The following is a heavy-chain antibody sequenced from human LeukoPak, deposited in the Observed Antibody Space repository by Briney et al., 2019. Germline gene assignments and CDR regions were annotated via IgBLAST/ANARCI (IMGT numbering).Heavy chain of an antibody. CDR3: AKERSGWLSFACVI. D-gene: IGHD3-22*01. CDR1: VGTFRRYA. Sequence: SVNVSCKASVGTFRRYAINWVGQAPGQGLEWVGGNIPLFGTTNYAQKFQGRVTIRTDESTSTAYMELSSLRSEDRAVYYCAKERSGWLSFACVIWGRGTVVTVSS. J-gene: IGHJ3*02. V-gene: IGHV1-69*05. CDR2: NIPLFGTT.